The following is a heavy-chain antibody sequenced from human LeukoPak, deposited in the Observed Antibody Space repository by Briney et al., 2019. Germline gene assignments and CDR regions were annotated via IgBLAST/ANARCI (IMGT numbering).Heavy chain of an antibody. CDR3: ARDPNLGMATIQDAFDI. CDR2: ITASGTAM. J-gene: IGHJ3*02. V-gene: IGHV3-48*02. D-gene: IGHD5-24*01. Sequence: SGGSLRLSCAASGFTFSSYSMNWVRQAPGEGLEGVSHITASGTAMFYADSVKGRFTISRDNAKNSLYLQMNSLRDEDTAVYYCARDPNLGMATIQDAFDIWGQGTMVTVSS. CDR1: GFTFSSYS.